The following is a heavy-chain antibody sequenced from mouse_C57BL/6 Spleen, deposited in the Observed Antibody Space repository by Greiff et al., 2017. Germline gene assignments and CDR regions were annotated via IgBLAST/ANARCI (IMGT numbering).Heavy chain of an antibody. Sequence: VQLQQSGAELVKPGASVKISCKASGYAFSSYWMNWVKQRPGKGLEWIGQIYPGDGDTNYNGKFKGKATLTADKSSSTAYMQLSSLTSEDSAVYFCAPDSSGYPAWFAYWGQGTLVTVSA. D-gene: IGHD3-2*02. CDR3: APDSSGYPAWFAY. CDR1: GYAFSSYW. V-gene: IGHV1-80*01. CDR2: IYPGDGDT. J-gene: IGHJ3*01.